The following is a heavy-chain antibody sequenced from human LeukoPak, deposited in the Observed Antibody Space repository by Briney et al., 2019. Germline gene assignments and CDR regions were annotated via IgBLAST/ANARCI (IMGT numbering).Heavy chain of an antibody. D-gene: IGHD3-3*01. Sequence: PGGSLRLSCAASGFTFDDYTMHWVRQAPGKGLEWVSLISWDGGSTYYADSVKGRFTISRDSSMNTLSLQMNSLRAEDTAVYYCAKEQYYDFWSGYFYYMDVWGKGTTVTVSS. CDR2: ISWDGGST. J-gene: IGHJ6*03. CDR1: GFTFDDYT. V-gene: IGHV3-43*01. CDR3: AKEQYYDFWSGYFYYMDV.